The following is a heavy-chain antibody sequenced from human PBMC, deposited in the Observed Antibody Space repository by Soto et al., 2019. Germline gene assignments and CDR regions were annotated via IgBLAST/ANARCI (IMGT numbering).Heavy chain of an antibody. CDR3: ARGACGGDCSMDV. CDR1: GFTFSSYA. Sequence: GGSLRLSCAASGFTFSSYAITWVRQAPGQGLEWMGGIIPIFGTANYAQKFQGRVTITADESTSTAYMELSSLRSEDTAVYYCARGACGGDCSMDVWGQGTTVTVSS. V-gene: IGHV1-69*01. D-gene: IGHD2-21*02. CDR2: IIPIFGTA. J-gene: IGHJ6*02.